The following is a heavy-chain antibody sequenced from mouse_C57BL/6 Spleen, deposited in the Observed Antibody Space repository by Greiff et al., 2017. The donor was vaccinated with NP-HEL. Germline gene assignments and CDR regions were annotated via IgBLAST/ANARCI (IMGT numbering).Heavy chain of an antibody. CDR3: ALSFAHFWAFAY. Sequence: VQLQQSGPELVKPGASVKISCKASGYAFSSSWMNWVKQRPGKGLEWIGRIYPGDGDTNYNGKFKGKATLTADKSSSTAYMQLSSLTAEDSVVSFCALSFAHFWAFAYWGQGTLVTVSA. D-gene: IGHD1-2*01. CDR1: GYAFSSSW. J-gene: IGHJ3*01. V-gene: IGHV1-82*01. CDR2: IYPGDGDT.